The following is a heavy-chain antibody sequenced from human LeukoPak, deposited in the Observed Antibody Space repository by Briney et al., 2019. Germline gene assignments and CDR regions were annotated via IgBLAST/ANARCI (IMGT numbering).Heavy chain of an antibody. CDR3: ARKMGSSSGWHQVFDY. CDR2: ISANNANR. CDR1: GYTFTSYG. Sequence: ASVKVSCKASGYTFTSYGISWVRQAPGQGLEWMGWISANNANRNYAQNLQGRVTMTTDTSTSTAYMELRSLRSDDTAVYYCARKMGSSSGWHQVFDYWGQGTLVTVSS. J-gene: IGHJ4*02. V-gene: IGHV1-18*04. D-gene: IGHD6-19*01.